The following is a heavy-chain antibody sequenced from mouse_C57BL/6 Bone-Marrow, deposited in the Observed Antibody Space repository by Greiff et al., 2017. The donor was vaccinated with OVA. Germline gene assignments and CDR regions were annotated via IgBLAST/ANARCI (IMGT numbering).Heavy chain of an antibody. D-gene: IGHD1-1*01. CDR2: IRNKATGYTT. J-gene: IGHJ3*01. CDR1: GFTFTDYY. CDR3: ARSYYGSSPFAY. V-gene: IGHV7-3*01. Sequence: EVKLMESGGGLVQPGGSLSLSCAASGFTFTDYYMSWVRQPPGKALEWLGFIRNKATGYTTEYSASVKGRFTISRDNSQSILYLQMNALRAEDSATYYCARSYYGSSPFAYWGQGTLVTVSA.